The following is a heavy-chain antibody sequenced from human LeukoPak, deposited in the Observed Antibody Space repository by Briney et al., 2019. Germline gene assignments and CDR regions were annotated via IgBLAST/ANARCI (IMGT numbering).Heavy chain of an antibody. CDR1: GGSISSYY. D-gene: IGHD1-26*01. Sequence: SETLSLTCTVSGGSISSYYWSWIRQPAGKGLEWIGRIYTSGSTNYNPSLKSRVTMSVDTSKNRFPLKLSSVTAADTAVYYCARDYSGHDAFDIWGQGTMVTVSS. J-gene: IGHJ3*02. CDR3: ARDYSGHDAFDI. CDR2: IYTSGST. V-gene: IGHV4-4*07.